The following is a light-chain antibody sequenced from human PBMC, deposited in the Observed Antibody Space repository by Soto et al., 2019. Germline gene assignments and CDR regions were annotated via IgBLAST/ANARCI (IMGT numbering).Light chain of an antibody. CDR2: GAS. CDR3: QQYNNWPPIT. Sequence: EIVLTQSPGTLSLSPGERATLSCRASQSVSSIYLAWYQQRPGQAPRLLIYGASDRATGIPDRFSGSGSGTDFTLTISSLQSEDFAVYYCQQYNNWPPITFGQGTRLEIK. CDR1: QSVSSIY. V-gene: IGKV3-20*01. J-gene: IGKJ5*01.